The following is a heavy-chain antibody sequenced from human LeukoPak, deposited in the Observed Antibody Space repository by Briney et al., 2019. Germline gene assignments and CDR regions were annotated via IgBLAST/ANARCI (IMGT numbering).Heavy chain of an antibody. CDR3: ARDPGTAMVWNRQREGDNWSDP. Sequence: ASVKVSCKASGGTFSSYAISWVRQAPGQGLEWMGGIIPIFGTANYAQKFQGRVTITADESTSTAYMELSSLRSEDTAVYYCARDPGTAMVWNRQREGDNWSDPWGQGTLVTVSS. CDR2: IIPIFGTA. D-gene: IGHD5-18*01. J-gene: IGHJ5*02. CDR1: GGTFSSYA. V-gene: IGHV1-69*01.